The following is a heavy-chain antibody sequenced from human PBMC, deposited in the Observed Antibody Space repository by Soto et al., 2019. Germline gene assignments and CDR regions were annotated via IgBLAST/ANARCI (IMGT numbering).Heavy chain of an antibody. J-gene: IGHJ3*02. Sequence: SGPTLVNPTQTLTLTCTLSGISLSTSGVGLGWIRQTPGKAMEWLALVYWNDDKHYSPSLKSRLTITKDTSKNQAILTMTNMDPVDTATYYCARGLAILPVFAFDIWGQGTVVTVSS. V-gene: IGHV2-5*01. CDR1: GISLSTSGVG. CDR2: VYWNDDK. CDR3: ARGLAILPVFAFDI.